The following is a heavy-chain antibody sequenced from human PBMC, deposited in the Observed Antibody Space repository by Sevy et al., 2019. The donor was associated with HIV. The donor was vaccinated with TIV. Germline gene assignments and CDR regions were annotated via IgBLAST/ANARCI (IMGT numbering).Heavy chain of an antibody. CDR1: GFTFSSYA. Sequence: GGSLRLSCAASGFTFSSYAMHWVRQAPGKGLEWVAVISYDGSNKYYADSVKGRFTISRDNSKNTLYLQMNSLRAEDTAVYYCARNEYYYDSSGYLTEPYYFDYWGQGTLVTVSS. J-gene: IGHJ4*02. CDR3: ARNEYYYDSSGYLTEPYYFDY. D-gene: IGHD3-22*01. CDR2: ISYDGSNK. V-gene: IGHV3-30-3*01.